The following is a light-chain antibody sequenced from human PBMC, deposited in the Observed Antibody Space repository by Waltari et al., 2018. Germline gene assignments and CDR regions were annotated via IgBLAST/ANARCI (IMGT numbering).Light chain of an antibody. Sequence: EIVMTQSPATLSVSPGERATLSCRASQSVSSNLAWYQQKPGQAPRLLIYGASTRATGIPARFSGSWSGNEFTLTISSLQSEDFAVYYCQQYNNWPPSFTFGPGTKVDIK. CDR1: QSVSSN. CDR3: QQYNNWPPSFT. J-gene: IGKJ3*01. CDR2: GAS. V-gene: IGKV3-15*01.